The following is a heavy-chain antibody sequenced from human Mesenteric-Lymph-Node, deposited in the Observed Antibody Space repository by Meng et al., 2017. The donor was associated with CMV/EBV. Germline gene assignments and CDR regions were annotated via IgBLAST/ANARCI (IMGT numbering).Heavy chain of an antibody. D-gene: IGHD4-23*01. CDR3: ARHQRWLKSEGGFNY. CDR1: GGSFSGYY. V-gene: IGHV4-34*01. Sequence: QVPLQQWGAGLLQPSETLSLTCAVYGGSFSGYYGGWIRQPPGKGLEWIGEINHSGSTNYNPSLKSRVTISVDTSKNQFSLKLSSVTAADTAVYYCARHQRWLKSEGGFNYWGQGTLVTVSS. CDR2: INHSGST. J-gene: IGHJ4*02.